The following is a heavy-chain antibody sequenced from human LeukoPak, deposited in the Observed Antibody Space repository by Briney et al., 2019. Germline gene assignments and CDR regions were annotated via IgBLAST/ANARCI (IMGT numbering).Heavy chain of an antibody. CDR2: ISSSSSYI. J-gene: IGHJ4*02. CDR1: GFTFSSYS. V-gene: IGHV3-21*01. D-gene: IGHD1-26*01. CDR3: ARGGVEWELLFDY. Sequence: PGGSLRLSCAASGFTFSSYSMNWVRQAPGKGLEWVSSISSSSSYIYYADSVKGRFTISRDNAKNSLYLQMNSLRAEDTAVYYCARGGVEWELLFDYWGQGTPVTVSS.